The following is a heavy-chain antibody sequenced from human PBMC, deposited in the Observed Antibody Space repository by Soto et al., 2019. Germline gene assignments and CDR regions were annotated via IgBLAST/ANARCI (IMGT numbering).Heavy chain of an antibody. Sequence: QVQLQESGPGLVKPSQTLSLTCTVSGGSISSGGYYWSWIRQHPGKGLEWIGYIYYSGSTYYNPSLKSGVTISVDTSKNQFSLKLSSVTAADTAVYYCAREGWLRATYYYGMDVWGQGTTVTVSS. CDR3: AREGWLRATYYYGMDV. J-gene: IGHJ6*02. CDR1: GGSISSGGYY. CDR2: IYYSGST. V-gene: IGHV4-31*03. D-gene: IGHD5-12*01.